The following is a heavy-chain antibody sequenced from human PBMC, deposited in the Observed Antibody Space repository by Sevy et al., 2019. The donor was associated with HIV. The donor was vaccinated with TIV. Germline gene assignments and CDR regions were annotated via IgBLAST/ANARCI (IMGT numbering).Heavy chain of an antibody. D-gene: IGHD3-10*01. J-gene: IGHJ3*02. CDR3: AKGLGMVQGALLSDDT. V-gene: IGHV3-30*02. CDR1: GFTFSRYG. CDR2: IRFDGTTK. Sequence: GGSLRLSCAASGFTFSRYGMHWVRQAPGRGVEWVSFIRFDGTTKYYGDSVKGRFTISRANSKNTLYLQMNSLRVEDTAVYYCAKGLGMVQGALLSDDTWGQGTMVTVSS.